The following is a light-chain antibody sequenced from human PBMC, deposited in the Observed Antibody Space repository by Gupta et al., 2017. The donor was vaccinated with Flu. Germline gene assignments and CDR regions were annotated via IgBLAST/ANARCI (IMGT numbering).Light chain of an antibody. CDR3: QQHDDWPPWT. Sequence: IVLTQSPATPSVSPGERATLSCRASRDIDTNLAWYQQKPGQAPRLLLYGASTRATAVPARFSGSGSGTEFTLTISSRQSEDFAVYYCQQHDDWPPWTFGQGTRVEIK. CDR1: RDIDTN. CDR2: GAS. J-gene: IGKJ1*01. V-gene: IGKV3-15*01.